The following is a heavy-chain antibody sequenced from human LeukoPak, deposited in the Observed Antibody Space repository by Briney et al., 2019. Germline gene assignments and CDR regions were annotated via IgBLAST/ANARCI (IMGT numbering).Heavy chain of an antibody. V-gene: IGHV1-69*13. CDR3: ARGYYDFWSSYYNWFDP. CDR2: IIPIFGTA. Sequence: ASVKVSCKASGGTFSSYAISWVRQAPGQGLEWMGGIIPIFGTANYAQKFQGRVTITADESTSTAYMELSSLRSEDTAVYYCARGYYDFWSSYYNWFDPWGQGTLVTVSS. J-gene: IGHJ5*02. CDR1: GGTFSSYA. D-gene: IGHD3-3*01.